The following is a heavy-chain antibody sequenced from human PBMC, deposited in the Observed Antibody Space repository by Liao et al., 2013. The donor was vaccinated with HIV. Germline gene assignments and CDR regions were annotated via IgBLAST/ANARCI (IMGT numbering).Heavy chain of an antibody. CDR3: ARDTYYDFWSGYYSAFDI. J-gene: IGHJ3*02. CDR1: GGSISSYY. Sequence: QVQLQESGPGLVKPSETLSLTCTVSGGSISSYYWSWIRQPAGKGLEWIGRIYTSGSTNYNPSLKSRVTMSVDTSKNQFSLKLSSVTAADTAVYYCARDTYYDFWSGYYSAFDIWVQGTMVTVSS. CDR2: IYTSGST. V-gene: IGHV4-4*07. D-gene: IGHD3-3*01.